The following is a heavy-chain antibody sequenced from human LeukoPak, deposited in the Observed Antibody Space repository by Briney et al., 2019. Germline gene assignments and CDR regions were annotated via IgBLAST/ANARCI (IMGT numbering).Heavy chain of an antibody. CDR3: AGDNERGVTVAGTAFDY. CDR1: GGTFSSYS. Sequence: SVKVSCKASGGTFSSYSITWVRQAPGQGLEWMGRIIPTLGIANYAQKFQGRVTITADKSTSTAYMELSSLRSEDTAVCYCAGDNERGVTVAGTAFDYWGQGTLVTVSS. J-gene: IGHJ4*02. D-gene: IGHD6-19*01. V-gene: IGHV1-69*04. CDR2: IIPTLGIA.